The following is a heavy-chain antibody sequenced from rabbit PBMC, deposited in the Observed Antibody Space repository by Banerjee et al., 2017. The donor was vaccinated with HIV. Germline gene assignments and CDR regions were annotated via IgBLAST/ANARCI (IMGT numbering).Heavy chain of an antibody. CDR1: GFSLTNNYD. Sequence: QEQLVESGGGLFQPGGSLALTCKASGFSLTNNYDMSWVRQAPGKGLEWIGYIWTGSGSTWYATWAKGRFTISRSTSLNTVTLQMTSLTAADTATYYCARSTAGSTYYRYYGMDLWGQGTLVTVS. CDR3: ARSTAGSTYYRYYGMDL. D-gene: IGHD8-1*01. V-gene: IGHV1S43*01. J-gene: IGHJ6*01. CDR2: IWTGSGST.